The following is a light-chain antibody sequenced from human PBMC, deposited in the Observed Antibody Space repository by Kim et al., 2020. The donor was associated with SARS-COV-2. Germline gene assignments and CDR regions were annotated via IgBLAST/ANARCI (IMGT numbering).Light chain of an antibody. CDR1: RLRSYY. CDR3: NSRDSSGNLVV. Sequence: ALGQTVRITCQGDRLRSYYASWYQQKPGHAPVLVIYGKNNRPSGIPDRFSGSSSGNTASLTITGAQAEDEADYYCNSRDSSGNLVVFGGGTQLTVL. CDR2: GKN. V-gene: IGLV3-19*01. J-gene: IGLJ2*01.